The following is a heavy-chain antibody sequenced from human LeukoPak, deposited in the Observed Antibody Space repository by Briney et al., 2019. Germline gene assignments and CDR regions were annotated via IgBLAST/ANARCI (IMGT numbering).Heavy chain of an antibody. D-gene: IGHD6-13*01. J-gene: IGHJ4*02. V-gene: IGHV3-33*01. CDR1: GYSFSSYG. CDR3: SRDPGTLATYFDY. CDR2: IWYDGSKK. Sequence: PGGSLRLSCTASGYSFSSYGMQWVRQAPGKGLEWVAVIWYDGSKKYYAGSVKGRFTISRDDSKNTLYLQMNSLRAEDTAIYYCSRDPGTLATYFDYWGPGTLVTVSS.